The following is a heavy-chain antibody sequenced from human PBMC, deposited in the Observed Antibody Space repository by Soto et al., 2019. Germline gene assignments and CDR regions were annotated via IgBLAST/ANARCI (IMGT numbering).Heavy chain of an antibody. CDR3: ARDLGHYYDSPGHFDN. Sequence: PSETLSLTCTVSGGSISSGYYDWSWVRQHPGKGLEWIGYIYNSGSTYYNPSLKSRVTISVDSSKNQFSLKLSSVTAADTAVYYCARDLGHYYDSPGHFDNWGQGTLVTVSS. D-gene: IGHD3-22*01. CDR1: GGSISSGYYD. J-gene: IGHJ4*02. V-gene: IGHV4-31*03. CDR2: IYNSGST.